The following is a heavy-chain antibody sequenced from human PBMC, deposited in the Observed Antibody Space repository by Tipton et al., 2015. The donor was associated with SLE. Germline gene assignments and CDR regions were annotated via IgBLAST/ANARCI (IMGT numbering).Heavy chain of an antibody. V-gene: IGHV4-4*07. CDR2: IYTSGST. J-gene: IGHJ4*02. CDR3: ARDSSSCSLDY. CDR1: GGSISSYY. Sequence: TLSLTCTVSGGSISSYYWGWIRQPAGKGLEWIGRIYTSGSTNYNPSLKGRVTMSVDTSKNQFSLKLSSVTAADTAVYYCARDSSSCSLDYWGQGTLVTVSS. D-gene: IGHD6-13*01.